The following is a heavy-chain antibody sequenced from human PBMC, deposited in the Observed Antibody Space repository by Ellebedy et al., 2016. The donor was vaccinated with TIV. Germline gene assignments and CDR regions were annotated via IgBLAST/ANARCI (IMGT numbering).Heavy chain of an antibody. V-gene: IGHV3-48*04. CDR3: ARDMAWGNERVNDALDI. Sequence: GESLKISCAASGFTFTPYAMNWVRQAPGKGLEWISYISSSGLTISYADSVKGRFTISRDNAKNSLFLQMSSLTAEDTAVYYCARDMAWGNERVNDALDIWGQGTMVTVSA. CDR2: ISSSGLTI. D-gene: IGHD7-27*01. CDR1: GFTFTPYA. J-gene: IGHJ3*02.